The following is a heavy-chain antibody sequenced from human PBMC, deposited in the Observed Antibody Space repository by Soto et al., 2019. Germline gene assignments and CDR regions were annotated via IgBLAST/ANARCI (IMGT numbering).Heavy chain of an antibody. CDR2: ISSCSSTI. CDR1: GFTFSSYS. CDR3: ARDQPGYSYGYGLGY. J-gene: IGHJ4*02. Sequence: GGSLRLSCAASGFTFSSYSMNWVRQAPGKGLEWVSYISSCSSTIYYADSVKGRFTISRDNAKNSLYLQMNSLRDEDTAVYYCARDQPGYSYGYGLGYWGQGTLVTVSS. D-gene: IGHD5-18*01. V-gene: IGHV3-48*02.